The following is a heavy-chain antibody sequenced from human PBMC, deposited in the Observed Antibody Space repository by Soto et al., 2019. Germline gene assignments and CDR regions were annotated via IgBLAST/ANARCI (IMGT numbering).Heavy chain of an antibody. Sequence: GESLKIGCKVSGYSFAGYWITWVRQKPGKGLEWMGRIDPSDSQTYYSPSFRGHVTISATKSITTVFLQWSSLRASDTAMYYCARQIYDSDTGPNFQYYFDSWGQGTPVTVSS. CDR3: ARQIYDSDTGPNFQYYFDS. V-gene: IGHV5-10-1*01. J-gene: IGHJ4*02. CDR1: GYSFAGYW. CDR2: IDPSDSQT. D-gene: IGHD3-22*01.